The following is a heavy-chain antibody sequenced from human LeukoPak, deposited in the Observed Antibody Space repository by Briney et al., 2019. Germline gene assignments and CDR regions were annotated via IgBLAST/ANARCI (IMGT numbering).Heavy chain of an antibody. CDR1: GFTFSSYA. D-gene: IGHD6-19*01. Sequence: QAGGSLRLSCAASGFTFSSYAMSWVRQAPGKGLEWVSAISGSGGSTYYADSVKGRFTISRDNSKNTLYLQMNSLRAEDTAVYYCAKTRSSGWYVFSFDYWGQGTLVTVSS. CDR2: ISGSGGST. CDR3: AKTRSSGWYVFSFDY. J-gene: IGHJ4*02. V-gene: IGHV3-23*01.